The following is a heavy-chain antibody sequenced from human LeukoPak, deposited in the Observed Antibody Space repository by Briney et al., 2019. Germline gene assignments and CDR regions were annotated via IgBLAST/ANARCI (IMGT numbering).Heavy chain of an antibody. D-gene: IGHD5-18*01. CDR1: RFTFSSYA. Sequence: GGSLRLSCAASRFTFSSYAMNWVRQAPGKGLEWVSSISSSSSYIYYADSVKGRFTISRDNAKNSLYLQMNSLRAEDTAVYYCASEKVEYIYGRSPFDYWGQGTLVTVSS. V-gene: IGHV3-21*01. CDR3: ASEKVEYIYGRSPFDY. CDR2: ISSSSSYI. J-gene: IGHJ4*02.